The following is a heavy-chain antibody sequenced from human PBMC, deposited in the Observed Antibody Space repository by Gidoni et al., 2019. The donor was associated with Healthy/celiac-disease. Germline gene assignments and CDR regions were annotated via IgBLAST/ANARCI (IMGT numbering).Heavy chain of an antibody. CDR1: GVSISSGGYY. J-gene: IGHJ4*02. Sequence: QVQLQESGPGLVKPSQTLSLTCTVSGVSISSGGYYWSWSRQHPVKGLECIGYIYYSGSTYYNPSLKSRVTISVDTSKNQFSLKLSSVTAADTAVYYGARAAVMYYYDSSGYFAYWGQGTLVTVSS. D-gene: IGHD3-22*01. CDR2: IYYSGST. V-gene: IGHV4-31*03. CDR3: ARAAVMYYYDSSGYFAY.